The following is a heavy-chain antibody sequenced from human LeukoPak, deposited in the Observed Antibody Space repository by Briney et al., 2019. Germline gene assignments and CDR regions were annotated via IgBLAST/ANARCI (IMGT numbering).Heavy chain of an antibody. CDR2: VSGRDDST. CDR3: AKWGDYDILTGYYDPDY. CDR1: GFTFSNYA. V-gene: IGHV3-23*01. Sequence: PGASLRLSCAASGFTFSNYAMYWVRQAPGKGLEWVSAVSGRDDSTYYADSVEGRFTISRDTSKNTLYLQMNSLRAEDTAVYYCAKWGDYDILTGYYDPDYWGQGTLVTVSS. D-gene: IGHD3-9*01. J-gene: IGHJ4*02.